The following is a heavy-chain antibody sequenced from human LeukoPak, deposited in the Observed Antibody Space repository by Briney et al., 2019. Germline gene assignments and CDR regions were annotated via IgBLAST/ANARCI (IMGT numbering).Heavy chain of an antibody. CDR3: ARVSTYCSSTSCYEWYFDL. CDR1: GGSISSSSYY. V-gene: IGHV4-61*01. J-gene: IGHJ2*01. Sequence: SETLSLTCTVSGGSISSSSYYWSWIRQPPGKGLEWIGYIYYSGSTNYNPSLKSRVTISVDTSKNQFSLKLSSVTAADTAVYYCARVSTYCSSTSCYEWYFDLWGRGTLVTVSS. CDR2: IYYSGST. D-gene: IGHD2-2*01.